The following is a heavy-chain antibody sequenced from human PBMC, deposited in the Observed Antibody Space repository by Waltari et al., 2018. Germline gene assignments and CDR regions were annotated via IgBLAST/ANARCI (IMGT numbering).Heavy chain of an antibody. V-gene: IGHV4-59*11. Sequence: QVQLQESGPGLVKPSETQSLTCTVSGGSTSSHYWSWIRQPPGKGLEWIGYIYYSGSTNYNPSRKSRVTKSVDTSKNQFSLKLSSVTAADTAVYYCASSGVNSGSYYFDYWGQGTLVTVSS. CDR2: IYYSGST. J-gene: IGHJ4*02. CDR3: ASSGVNSGSYYFDY. D-gene: IGHD1-26*01. CDR1: GGSTSSHY.